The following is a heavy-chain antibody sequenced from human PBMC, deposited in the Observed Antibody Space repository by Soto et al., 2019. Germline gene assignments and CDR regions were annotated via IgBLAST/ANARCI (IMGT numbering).Heavy chain of an antibody. D-gene: IGHD6-6*01. V-gene: IGHV3-33*01. CDR2: IWYDGSNK. CDR1: GFTFSSYG. CDR3: ARSRERLVVVD. J-gene: IGHJ4*02. Sequence: QVQLVESGGGVVQPGRSLRLSCAASGFTFSSYGMHWVRQAPGKGLEWVAVIWYDGSNKYYADSVKGRFTISRDNSKNPLYLQMSSLRAEDEAVYYCARSRERLVVVDWAQGTLASVSS.